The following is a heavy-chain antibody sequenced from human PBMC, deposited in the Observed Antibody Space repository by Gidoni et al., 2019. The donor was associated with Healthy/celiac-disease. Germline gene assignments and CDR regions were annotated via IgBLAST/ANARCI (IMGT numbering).Heavy chain of an antibody. D-gene: IGHD4-17*01. CDR1: GFTFSSYA. J-gene: IGHJ4*02. V-gene: IGHV3-30-3*01. CDR3: ARAYTVGSFDY. Sequence: QVQLVESGGGVVQPGRSLRLSCAASGFTFSSYAMHWVRQAPGKGLEWVAVISYDGSNKYYADSVKGRFTISRDNSKNTLYLQMNSLRAEDTAVYYCARAYTVGSFDYWGQGTLVTVSS. CDR2: ISYDGSNK.